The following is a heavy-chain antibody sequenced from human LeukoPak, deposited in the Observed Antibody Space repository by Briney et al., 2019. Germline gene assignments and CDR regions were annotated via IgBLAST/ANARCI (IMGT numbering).Heavy chain of an antibody. V-gene: IGHV4-34*01. D-gene: IGHD3-10*01. Sequence: SETLSLTCAVYGGSFSGYYWSWIRQPPGKGLEWIGEINHSGSTNYNPSLKGRVTISVDTSKNQFSLKLSSVTAADTAVYYCATRSGYWGQGTLVTVSS. CDR1: GGSFSGYY. CDR3: ATRSGY. J-gene: IGHJ4*02. CDR2: INHSGST.